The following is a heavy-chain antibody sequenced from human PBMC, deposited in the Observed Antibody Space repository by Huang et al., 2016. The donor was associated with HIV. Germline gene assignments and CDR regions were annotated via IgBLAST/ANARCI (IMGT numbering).Heavy chain of an antibody. Sequence: EVQLVESGGGLVRPGGSLTLSCAASGFTFSDYSMRWVGQAAWKGLEWVSHISGSSTYIYYVDAVNGRFAISRDNAKNLLFLQMNSLRAEDTALYYCARRYNWNYVAHGFDIWGQGTMVTVSS. D-gene: IGHD1-7*01. CDR1: GFTFSDYS. CDR2: ISGSSTYI. V-gene: IGHV3-21*06. J-gene: IGHJ3*02. CDR3: ARRYNWNYVAHGFDI.